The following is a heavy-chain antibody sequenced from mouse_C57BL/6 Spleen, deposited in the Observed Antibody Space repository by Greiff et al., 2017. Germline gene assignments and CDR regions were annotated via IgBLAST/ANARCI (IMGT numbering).Heavy chain of an antibody. J-gene: IGHJ1*03. CDR2: ISYSGST. CDR3: ARCLYDGYSYWYFDV. CDR1: GYSITSDY. Sequence: EVKLVESGPGLAKPSQTLSLTCSVTGYSITSDYWNWIRKFPGNKLEYMGYISYSGSTYYNPSLKSRISITRDTSKNQYYLQLNSVTTEDTATYYCARCLYDGYSYWYFDVWGTGTTVTVSS. D-gene: IGHD2-3*01. V-gene: IGHV3-8*01.